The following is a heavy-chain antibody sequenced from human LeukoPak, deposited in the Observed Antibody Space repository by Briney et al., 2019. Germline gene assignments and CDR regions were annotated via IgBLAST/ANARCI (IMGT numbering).Heavy chain of an antibody. D-gene: IGHD3-10*01. J-gene: IGHJ4*02. Sequence: QPGGSLRLSCAASGFTFSNHWMIWVRQAPGKGLEWVASIKQDGSEEQYVGSVRGRFTISRDNANNLLDLQMNSLTAEDTAVYYCAKDLHYFQSDYWGQGTLVTVSS. CDR2: IKQDGSEE. V-gene: IGHV3-7*01. CDR1: GFTFSNHW. CDR3: AKDLHYFQSDY.